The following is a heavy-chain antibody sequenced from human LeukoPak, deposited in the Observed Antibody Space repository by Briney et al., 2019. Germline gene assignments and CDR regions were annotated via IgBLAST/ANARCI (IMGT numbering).Heavy chain of an antibody. Sequence: ASVKVSCKASGYTFTSYYMHWMRQAPGQGLEWVAMVYPTYEITTYAQKFLGRVTVTRDTSTSTVYMELSSLRSEDTAVYYCARNLRNYDGYPFDYWGQGTLVTVSS. V-gene: IGHV1-46*01. CDR3: ARNLRNYDGYPFDY. D-gene: IGHD4-11*01. J-gene: IGHJ4*02. CDR2: VYPTYEIT. CDR1: GYTFTSYY.